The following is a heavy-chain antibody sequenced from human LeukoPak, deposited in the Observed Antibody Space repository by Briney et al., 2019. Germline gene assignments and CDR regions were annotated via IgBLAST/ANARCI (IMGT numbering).Heavy chain of an antibody. CDR3: ARAPLGYTYGPFDY. V-gene: IGHV4-59*07. CDR1: SRPMSSYY. D-gene: IGHD5-18*01. J-gene: IGHJ4*02. Sequence: DTLSLPCTLSSRPMSSYYWRWIRQPPPRGREWIGYIYYRGSTNYNPSLKSRVTISVDTSKNQFSLKLSSVTAADTAVYYCARAPLGYTYGPFDYWGQGTLVTVSS. CDR2: IYYRGST.